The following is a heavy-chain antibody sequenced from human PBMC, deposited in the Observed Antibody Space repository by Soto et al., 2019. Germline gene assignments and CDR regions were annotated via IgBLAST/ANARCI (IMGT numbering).Heavy chain of an antibody. Sequence: GGSLRLSCAASGFTFSSYAMHWVRQAPGKGLEWVAVISYDGSNKYYADSVKGRFTISRDNSKKTLYLQMNSLRAEDTAVYYCARDEAWSSSSIYWGQGTLVTVPQ. J-gene: IGHJ4*02. V-gene: IGHV3-30-3*01. D-gene: IGHD6-6*01. CDR3: ARDEAWSSSSIY. CDR2: ISYDGSNK. CDR1: GFTFSSYA.